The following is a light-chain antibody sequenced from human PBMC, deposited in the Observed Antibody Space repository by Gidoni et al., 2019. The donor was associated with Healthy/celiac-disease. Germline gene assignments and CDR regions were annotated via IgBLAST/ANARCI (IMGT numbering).Light chain of an antibody. J-gene: IGLJ1*01. Sequence: SYELTQPLSVSVSPGQTASITCPGDKLGDKYACWYQQKPGQSPLLVIYQDSKRPSGIPERFSGSNTGNTATLTIGGTQAMDEADYYCQAWDSSTAGVFGTGTKVTVL. V-gene: IGLV3-1*01. CDR2: QDS. CDR1: KLGDKY. CDR3: QAWDSSTAGV.